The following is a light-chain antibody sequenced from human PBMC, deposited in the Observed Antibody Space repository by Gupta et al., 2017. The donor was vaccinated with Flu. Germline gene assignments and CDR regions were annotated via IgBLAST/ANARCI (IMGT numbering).Light chain of an antibody. CDR2: WAS. J-gene: IGKJ2*01. V-gene: IGKV4-1*01. CDR1: QSVLYSSNNKNY. CDR3: QQYYDTPYT. Sequence: SLGERATINCKSSQSVLYSSNNKNYLAWYQQKPGQPPKLLIYWASTRESGVPDRISGSGSGTDYTLTISSLQAEDVAVYYCQQYYDTPYTFGQGTKLEIK.